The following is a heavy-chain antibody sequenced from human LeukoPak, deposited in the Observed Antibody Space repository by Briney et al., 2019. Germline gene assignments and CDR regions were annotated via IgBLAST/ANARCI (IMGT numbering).Heavy chain of an antibody. CDR1: GSTFSNYA. CDR2: ISGGGDST. J-gene: IGHJ4*02. Sequence: GGSLRLSCAASGSTFSNYAMSWVRQAPGKGLEWVSGISGGGDSTDYADSVKGRFTISRDNSKNTLYLQMNSLRAEDTAVYYCARENELSGSYYNGPDYWGQGTLVTVSS. D-gene: IGHD3-10*01. V-gene: IGHV3-23*01. CDR3: ARENELSGSYYNGPDY.